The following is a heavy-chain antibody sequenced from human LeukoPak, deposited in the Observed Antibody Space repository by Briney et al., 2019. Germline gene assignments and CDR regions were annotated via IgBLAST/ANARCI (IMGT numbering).Heavy chain of an antibody. CDR2: IHPDSGGT. Sequence: ASVKVSCKASGYTFTGYYIHWVRRAPGQGLEWMGWIHPDSGGTKFAQSFQGRVTLTRDTSITTASMELSSLISNDTAVYFCARTAYPSSSWFDPWGQGTQVTVSS. CDR1: GYTFTGYY. CDR3: ARTAYPSSSWFDP. J-gene: IGHJ5*02. D-gene: IGHD6-6*01. V-gene: IGHV1-2*02.